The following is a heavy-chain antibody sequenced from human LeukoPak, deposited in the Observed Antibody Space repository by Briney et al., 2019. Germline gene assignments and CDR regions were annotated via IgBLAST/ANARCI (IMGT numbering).Heavy chain of an antibody. Sequence: KLGESLKISCKGSGYSFTSYWIGWVRQMPGKGLEWMGIIYPGDFDTRYSPSFQGQVTISADKSISTAYLQWSSLKASDTAMYYCARRHSGSYSRFDPWGQGTLVTVSS. J-gene: IGHJ5*02. CDR1: GYSFTSYW. CDR3: ARRHSGSYSRFDP. CDR2: IYPGDFDT. D-gene: IGHD1-26*01. V-gene: IGHV5-51*01.